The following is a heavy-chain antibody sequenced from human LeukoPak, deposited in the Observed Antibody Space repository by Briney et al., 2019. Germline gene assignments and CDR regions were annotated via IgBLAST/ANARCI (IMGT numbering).Heavy chain of an antibody. D-gene: IGHD5-18*01. CDR3: AKGETWIQLWLQDY. CDR1: GFTFSSYG. CDR2: ISYDGSNK. J-gene: IGHJ4*02. V-gene: IGHV3-30*18. Sequence: GGSLRLSCAASGFTFSSYGMHWVRQAPGKGLEWVALISYDGSNKYYADSVKGRFTISRDNSKNTLYLQMNSLRAEDTAVYYCAKGETWIQLWLQDYWGQGTLVTVSS.